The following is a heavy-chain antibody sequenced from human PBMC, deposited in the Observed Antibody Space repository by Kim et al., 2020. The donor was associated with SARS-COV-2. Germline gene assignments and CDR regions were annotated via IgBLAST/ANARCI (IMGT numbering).Heavy chain of an antibody. CDR2: INHSGST. J-gene: IGHJ4*02. Sequence: SETLSLTCAVYGGSFSGYYWSWIRQPPGKGLEWIGEINHSGSTNYNPSLKSRVTISVDTSKNQFSLKLSSVTAADTAVYYCARGIELRYFDWLLSKGEPYYFDYWGQGTLVTVSS. D-gene: IGHD3-9*01. CDR3: ARGIELRYFDWLLSKGEPYYFDY. V-gene: IGHV4-34*01. CDR1: GGSFSGYY.